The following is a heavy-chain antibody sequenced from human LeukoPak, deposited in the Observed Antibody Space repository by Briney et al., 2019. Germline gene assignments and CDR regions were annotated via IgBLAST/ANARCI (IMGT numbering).Heavy chain of an antibody. J-gene: IGHJ5*02. CDR3: ASDPHSAAANWFDP. Sequence: GGSLRLSCTVSGFTFGSYWMSWVRQAPGKGLERVANIEHDGSTKFYLDSVKGRFTISRDNANNSLDLQMHSLRAEDTAVYYCASDPHSAAANWFDPWGQGTLVTVSS. D-gene: IGHD6-13*01. V-gene: IGHV3-7*01. CDR2: IEHDGSTK. CDR1: GFTFGSYW.